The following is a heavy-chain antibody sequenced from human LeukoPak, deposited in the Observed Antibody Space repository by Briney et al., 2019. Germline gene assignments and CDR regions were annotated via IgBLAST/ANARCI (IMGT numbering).Heavy chain of an antibody. CDR1: GYTLTELS. Sequence: ASVKVSCKVSGYTLTELSMHWVRQAPGKGLEWMGGFDPEDGETIYAQKFQGRVTMTEDTSTDTAYMELSSLRSEDTAVYYCATLVGVPYYFDYWGQGTLVTVSS. D-gene: IGHD1-26*01. CDR2: FDPEDGET. J-gene: IGHJ4*02. V-gene: IGHV1-24*01. CDR3: ATLVGVPYYFDY.